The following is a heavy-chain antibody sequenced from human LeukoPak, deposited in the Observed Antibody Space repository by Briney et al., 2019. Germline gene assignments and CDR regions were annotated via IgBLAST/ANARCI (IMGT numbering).Heavy chain of an antibody. CDR2: IRYDGSNK. V-gene: IGHV3-30*02. Sequence: GGSLRLSCAASGFTFSSYGMHWVRQVPGKGLEWVAFIRYDGSNKYYADSVKGRFTISRDNSKNTLYLQMNSLRAEDTAVYYCAKDGTAAGTRNPPDYWGQGTLVTVSS. D-gene: IGHD6-13*01. CDR1: GFTFSSYG. J-gene: IGHJ4*02. CDR3: AKDGTAAGTRNPPDY.